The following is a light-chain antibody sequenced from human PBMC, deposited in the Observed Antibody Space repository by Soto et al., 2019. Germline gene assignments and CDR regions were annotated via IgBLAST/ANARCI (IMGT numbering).Light chain of an antibody. J-gene: IGLJ1*01. Sequence: QSALTQPASVSGSPGQSITISCTGTSSDVGGYNYVSWYQQHPGKAPKLMIYDVSDRPSGVSNRFSGYKSGNTASLTISGLKAEDEADYDCSSYTSRSTRPYVFGTGTKLTVL. V-gene: IGLV2-14*01. CDR3: SSYTSRSTRPYV. CDR1: SSDVGGYNY. CDR2: DVS.